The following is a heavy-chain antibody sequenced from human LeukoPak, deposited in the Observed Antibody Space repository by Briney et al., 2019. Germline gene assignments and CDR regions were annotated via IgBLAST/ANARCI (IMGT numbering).Heavy chain of an antibody. V-gene: IGHV1-2*02. CDR3: ARMGAAAASWGNWFDP. Sequence: ASVKVSCKASGYTFTGYYMHWARQAPGQGLEWMGWINPNSGGTNYAQKFQGRVTMTRDTSISTAYMELSRLRSDDTAVYYCARMGAAAASWGNWFDPWGQGTLVTVSS. J-gene: IGHJ5*02. D-gene: IGHD6-13*01. CDR2: INPNSGGT. CDR1: GYTFTGYY.